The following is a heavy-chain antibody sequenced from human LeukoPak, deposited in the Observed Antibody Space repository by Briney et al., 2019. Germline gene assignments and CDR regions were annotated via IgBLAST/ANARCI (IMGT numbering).Heavy chain of an antibody. CDR3: ATAGPITGGHNYFAS. Sequence: SETLSLTCTGSGGSIIGSYWCWLRQPPGKGLEYIGYIYYSGSTNYNPSLKSRVTISVDTSKNQFSLKLTSVTAADTAVYYCATAGPITGGHNYFASWGRGQGITVSS. J-gene: IGHJ4*02. V-gene: IGHV4-59*01. CDR1: GGSIIGSY. CDR2: IYYSGST. D-gene: IGHD5-24*01.